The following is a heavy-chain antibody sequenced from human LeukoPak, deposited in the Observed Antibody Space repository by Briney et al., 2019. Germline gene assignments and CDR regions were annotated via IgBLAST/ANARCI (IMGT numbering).Heavy chain of an antibody. J-gene: IGHJ4*02. D-gene: IGHD6-13*01. CDR1: GFTFSSFW. CDR2: IDQDGSVR. Sequence: PGGSLRLSCVASGFTFSSFWMSWVRQAPGKGLEFVANIDQDGSVRNYVDSVKGRFIISRDNAKNSLYLQMDSLRAEDTAVYFCARDPGSSSFDYWGLGTPVTV. V-gene: IGHV3-7*01. CDR3: ARDPGSSSFDY.